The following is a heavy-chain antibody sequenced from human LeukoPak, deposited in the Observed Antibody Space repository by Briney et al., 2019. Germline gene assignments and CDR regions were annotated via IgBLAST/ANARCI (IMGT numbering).Heavy chain of an antibody. CDR2: IIAYNGDT. V-gene: IGHV1-18*01. Sequence: ASVKVSCKASGYTFTSYGISWVRQAPGQGLEWMGRIIAYNGDTNYAQKLQGRVTMTIDISTSTTYMELRSLRSDDTAVYYCAREDDFWFDYWGRGTLVTVSS. D-gene: IGHD3-3*01. CDR1: GYTFTSYG. CDR3: AREDDFWFDY. J-gene: IGHJ4*02.